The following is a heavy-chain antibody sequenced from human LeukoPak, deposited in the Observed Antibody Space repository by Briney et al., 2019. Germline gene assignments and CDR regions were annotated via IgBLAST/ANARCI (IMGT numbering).Heavy chain of an antibody. CDR1: GGSISSGGYS. J-gene: IGHJ4*02. D-gene: IGHD3-22*01. CDR2: IYYSGST. Sequence: SETLSLTCAVSGGSISSGGYSWSWIRQPPGKGLGWIGYIYYSGSTYYNPSLKSRVTISVDTSKNQFSLKLSSVTAADTAVYYCARGNYYDSSGYSPLYYFDYWGQGTLVTVSS. CDR3: ARGNYYDSSGYSPLYYFDY. V-gene: IGHV4-31*11.